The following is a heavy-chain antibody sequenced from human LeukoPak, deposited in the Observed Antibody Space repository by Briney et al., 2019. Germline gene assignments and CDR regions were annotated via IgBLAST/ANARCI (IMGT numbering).Heavy chain of an antibody. V-gene: IGHV3-9*01. D-gene: IGHD3-22*01. Sequence: GRSLRLSCAASGFTFDDYAMHWVRQAPGKGLEWVSGISWNSGDIASADSVKGRFTISRDNAKNSLFLQMNSLRAEDTALYYCAKDALPTMILVGRYCYFDLWGRGTLVTVSS. J-gene: IGHJ2*01. CDR2: ISWNSGDI. CDR1: GFTFDDYA. CDR3: AKDALPTMILVGRYCYFDL.